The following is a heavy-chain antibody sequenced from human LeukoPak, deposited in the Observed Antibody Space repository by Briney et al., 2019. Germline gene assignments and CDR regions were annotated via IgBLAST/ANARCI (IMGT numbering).Heavy chain of an antibody. CDR1: GYIFTTNW. Sequence: GDSLKISCKGSGYIFTTNWIGWVRQMPGKGLEWMGIIYPGDSDTRYSPSFQGQVTISADKSISTAYLQWSSLKASDTAMYYCARHGDIAAATFEYWGQGNLVTVSS. CDR2: IYPGDSDT. J-gene: IGHJ4*02. D-gene: IGHD6-13*01. CDR3: ARHGDIAAATFEY. V-gene: IGHV5-51*01.